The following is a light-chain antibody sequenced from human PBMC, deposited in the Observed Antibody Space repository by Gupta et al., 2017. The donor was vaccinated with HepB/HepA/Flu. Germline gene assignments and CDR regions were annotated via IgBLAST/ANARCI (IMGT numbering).Light chain of an antibody. V-gene: IGLV3-19*01. Sequence: SSDLTQDPAVSVALGQTARIPTQGDSLRSYYASWYQQKPGQAPVLVIYGKNNRPSGIPDRFSGSSSGNTASLTITGAQAEDEADYYCNSRDSSGNHLRVVFGGGTKLTVL. CDR3: NSRDSSGNHLRVV. CDR2: GKN. CDR1: SLRSYY. J-gene: IGLJ2*01.